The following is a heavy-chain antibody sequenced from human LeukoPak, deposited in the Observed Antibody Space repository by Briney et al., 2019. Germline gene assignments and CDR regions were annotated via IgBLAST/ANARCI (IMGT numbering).Heavy chain of an antibody. CDR1: GFTFSSYG. D-gene: IGHD3-9*01. J-gene: IGHJ6*02. CDR2: ISYDGSNK. CDR3: ARDRVRYFDWPPYYAMDV. Sequence: GGSLRLSCAASGFTFSSYGMHWVRQAPGKGLEWVAVISYDGSNKYYADSVKGRFTISRDNSKNTLYLQMNSLRAEDTAVYYCARDRVRYFDWPPYYAMDVWGQGTTVTVSS. V-gene: IGHV3-30*03.